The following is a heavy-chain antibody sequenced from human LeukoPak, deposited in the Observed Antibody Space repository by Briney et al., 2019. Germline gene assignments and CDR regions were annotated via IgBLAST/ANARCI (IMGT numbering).Heavy chain of an antibody. J-gene: IGHJ5*02. Sequence: AETLSLICTVSGGSISSSSFHWGWIRQPPGKGLEWIGTIFYSGSTYYNPSLRSRVTMSVDTSKNQFSLKLSSVTAADTAVYYCARQGYISGQGFRNNWFDPWGQGSLVTVSS. CDR1: GGSISSSSFH. D-gene: IGHD6-19*01. V-gene: IGHV4-39*01. CDR3: ARQGYISGQGFRNNWFDP. CDR2: IFYSGST.